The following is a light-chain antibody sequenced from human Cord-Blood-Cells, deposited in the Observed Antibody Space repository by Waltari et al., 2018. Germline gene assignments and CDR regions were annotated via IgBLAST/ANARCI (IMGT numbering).Light chain of an antibody. CDR1: NIGSKS. CDR3: QVWDSSSDHNYV. V-gene: IGLV3-21*04. J-gene: IGLJ1*01. CDR2: YDS. Sequence: SYVLTQPPSVSVAPGKTARITSGGNNIGSKSVHWYQQKPGQAPVLVIYYDSDRPSGIPERFSGSNSGNTATLTISRVEAGDEADYYCQVWDSSSDHNYVFGTGTKVTVL.